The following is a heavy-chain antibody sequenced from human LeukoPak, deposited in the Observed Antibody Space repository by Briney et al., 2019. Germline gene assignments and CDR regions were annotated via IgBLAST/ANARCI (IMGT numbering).Heavy chain of an antibody. Sequence: GGSLRLSCAASGFTFSSYWMSWVRQAPGKGLEWVANIRQAGSEKNYVDSVKGRFTISRDNSKNTLYLQMNSLRAEDTAVYYCAKTSSSWYRAEYFQHWGQGTLVTVSS. J-gene: IGHJ1*01. CDR1: GFTFSSYW. V-gene: IGHV3-7*03. D-gene: IGHD6-13*01. CDR3: AKTSSSWYRAEYFQH. CDR2: IRQAGSEK.